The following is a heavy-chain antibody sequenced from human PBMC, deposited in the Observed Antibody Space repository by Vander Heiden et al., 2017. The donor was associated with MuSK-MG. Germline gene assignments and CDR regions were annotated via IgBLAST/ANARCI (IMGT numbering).Heavy chain of an antibody. J-gene: IGHJ6*02. CDR3: AREPTGYYYYGMDV. CDR1: GFTFSSYA. CDR2: ISYDGSNK. V-gene: IGHV3-30*04. Sequence: QVRLLEPGGGVVQPGRSLRPSCAASGFTFSSYAMHWVRQAPGKGLEWVAVISYDGSNKYYADSVKGRFTISRDNSKNTLYLQMNSMRAEDTAVYYCAREPTGYYYYGMDVWGQGTTVTVSS.